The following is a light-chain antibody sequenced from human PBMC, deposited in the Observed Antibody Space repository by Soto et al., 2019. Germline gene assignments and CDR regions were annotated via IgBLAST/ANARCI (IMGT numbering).Light chain of an antibody. V-gene: IGKV1-12*01. Sequence: DIQMTQSPSSVSASVGDRVTITCRASQDIGNWLLWYQQKPGKAPKLLIFGASSLQSGVPSRFSGNRSGTDFTLTISSLQAEDVAVYYCQQYYSTPPNTFGQGTKLEIK. CDR3: QQYYSTPPNT. CDR2: GAS. CDR1: QDIGNW. J-gene: IGKJ2*01.